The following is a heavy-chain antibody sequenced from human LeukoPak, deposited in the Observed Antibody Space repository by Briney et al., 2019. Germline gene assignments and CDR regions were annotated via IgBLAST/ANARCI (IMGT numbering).Heavy chain of an antibody. V-gene: IGHV3-48*02. J-gene: IGHJ4*02. CDR1: ASTFSTDN. CDR2: FSSSSGII. CDR3: ARGVSGSYSPFDY. Sequence: GGSLRLSCGASASTFSTDNMNWVRQAPGKGLEWLSYFSSSSGIIYYADSVRGRFTVSRDTAKNSVFLQMDSLRDDDTAVYYCARGVSGSYSPFDYWGQGTLVTVSS. D-gene: IGHD1-26*01.